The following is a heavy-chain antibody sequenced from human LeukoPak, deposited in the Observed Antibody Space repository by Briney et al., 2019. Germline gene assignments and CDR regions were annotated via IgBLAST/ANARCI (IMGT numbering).Heavy chain of an antibody. D-gene: IGHD6-13*01. V-gene: IGHV1-18*01. CDR1: GYTFTSYG. CDR2: ISAYNGNT. Sequence: ASVKVSCKASGYTFTSYGISWVRQAPGQGLEWMGWISAYNGNTNYAQKLQGRVTMTSDTSTSIAYMELRSLRSDDTAVYYCARDSPIIAAAGTFDYWGQGTLVTVSS. CDR3: ARDSPIIAAAGTFDY. J-gene: IGHJ4*02.